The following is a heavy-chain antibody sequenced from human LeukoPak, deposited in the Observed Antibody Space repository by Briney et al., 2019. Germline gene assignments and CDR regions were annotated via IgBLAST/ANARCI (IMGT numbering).Heavy chain of an antibody. V-gene: IGHV4-59*01. CDR1: GGSISSYY. J-gene: IGHJ4*02. CDR2: IYYSGST. D-gene: IGHD2-8*01. CDR3: ASHNGPNYFDY. Sequence: SETLSLTCTVSGGSISSYYWSWIRQPPGKGLEWIGYIYYSGSTNYNPSLKSRVTISVDTSKNQFSLKLSSVTAADTAVYYCASHNGPNYFDYWGQGTLVTVSS.